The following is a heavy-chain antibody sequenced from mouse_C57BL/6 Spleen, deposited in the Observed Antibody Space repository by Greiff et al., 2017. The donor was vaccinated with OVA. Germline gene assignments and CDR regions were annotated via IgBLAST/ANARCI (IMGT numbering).Heavy chain of an antibody. D-gene: IGHD1-1*01. CDR3: AGAYGSSYWFAY. J-gene: IGHJ3*01. CDR1: GYTFTSYW. CDR2: IDPSDSYT. Sequence: QVQLQQPGAELVRPGTSVKLSCKASGYTFTSYWMHWVKQRPGQGLEWIGVIDPSDSYTNYNQKFKGKATLTVDTSSSTAYMQRSSLTSEDSAVYYCAGAYGSSYWFAYWGQGTLVTVSA. V-gene: IGHV1-59*01.